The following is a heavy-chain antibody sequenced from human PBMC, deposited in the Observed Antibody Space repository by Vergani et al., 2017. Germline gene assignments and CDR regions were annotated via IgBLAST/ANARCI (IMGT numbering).Heavy chain of an antibody. D-gene: IGHD3-10*01. Sequence: QVQLVESGGGVVQPGRSLRLSCAASGFTFSSYGMHWVRQAPGKGLEWVAVIWYDGSNKYYADSVKGRFTISRDNSKNTLYLQMNSLRAEDTAVYYCARDSITLDGGAQTLWFGGSTPPPDGMDVWGQGTTVTVSS. V-gene: IGHV3-33*01. CDR1: GFTFSSYG. CDR3: ARDSITLDGGAQTLWFGGSTPPPDGMDV. CDR2: IWYDGSNK. J-gene: IGHJ6*02.